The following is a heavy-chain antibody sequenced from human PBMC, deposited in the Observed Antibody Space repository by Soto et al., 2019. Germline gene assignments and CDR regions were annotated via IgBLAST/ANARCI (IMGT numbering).Heavy chain of an antibody. CDR3: ARDSAPYSSSPYAFDY. CDR2: IYYSGST. CDR1: GGSISSYY. D-gene: IGHD6-6*01. Sequence: QVQLQESGPGLVKPSETLSLTCTVSGGSISSYYWSWIRQPPGKGLEWIGYIYYSGSTNYNPSLKSRVTISVDTSKNQFSLKLSSVTAADTAVYYCARDSAPYSSSPYAFDYWGQGTQVTVSS. V-gene: IGHV4-59*01. J-gene: IGHJ4*02.